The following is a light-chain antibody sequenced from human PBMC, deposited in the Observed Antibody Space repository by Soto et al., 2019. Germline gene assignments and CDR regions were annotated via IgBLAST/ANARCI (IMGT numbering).Light chain of an antibody. J-gene: IGKJ1*01. CDR1: QSIGTW. CDR3: QQYGLQGT. CDR2: DAS. Sequence: DIQMTQSPSTLSASVGDRVTITCRASQSIGTWLAWYQQKPGKAPKLLIYDASSLENEVPSRFSGSGFGTEFTLTISSLQPDDSATYYCQQYGLQGTFGQGTKVDIK. V-gene: IGKV1-5*01.